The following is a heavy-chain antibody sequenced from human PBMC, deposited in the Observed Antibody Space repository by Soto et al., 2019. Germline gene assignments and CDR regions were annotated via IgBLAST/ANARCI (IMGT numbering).Heavy chain of an antibody. CDR2: LSSRGFST. J-gene: IGHJ3*02. Sequence: EVQLLESGGDLVQPGGSLRLSCAASGFTFNDYALTWVRQVPGKGLEWVSSLSSRGFSTHYAESVKGRFTISRDNIKNTEYLQMNSLRAEDTAVYYCASDRAVDCSNGICLDAFDIWGQGTLVTVSS. CDR3: ASDRAVDCSNGICLDAFDI. V-gene: IGHV3-23*01. CDR1: GFTFNDYA. D-gene: IGHD2-8*01.